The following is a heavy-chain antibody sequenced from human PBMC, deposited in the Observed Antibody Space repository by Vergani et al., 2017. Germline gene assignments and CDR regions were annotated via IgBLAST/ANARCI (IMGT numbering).Heavy chain of an antibody. CDR3: ARGDCAHGVCYRTYYYYMDV. V-gene: IGHV3-23*01. CDR2: ISDNGGTT. CDR1: GFTFRNYA. D-gene: IGHD2-8*01. J-gene: IGHJ6*03. Sequence: EVQLLESGGSLAQPGGSLRLSCAASGFTFRNYAMTWVRQAPGKGLEWVSIISDNGGTTYYADSVRGRFTISRDNSKDTLYLQINSLRAEDTAVYYCARGDCAHGVCYRTYYYYMDVWGKGTAVTVSS.